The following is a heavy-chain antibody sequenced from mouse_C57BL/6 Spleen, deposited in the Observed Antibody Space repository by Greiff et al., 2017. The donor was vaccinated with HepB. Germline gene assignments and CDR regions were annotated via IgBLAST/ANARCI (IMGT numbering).Heavy chain of an antibody. J-gene: IGHJ2*01. CDR2: IYPGDGDT. CDR1: GYAFSNSW. CDR3: AREGTAQALDY. Sequence: QVQLQQSGPELVKPGASVKISCKASGYAFSNSWMNWVKQRPGKGLEWIGRIYPGDGDTNYNGKFKGKATLTADKSSSTAYMQLSSLTSEDSAVYFCAREGTAQALDYWGQGTTLTVSS. V-gene: IGHV1-82*01. D-gene: IGHD3-2*02.